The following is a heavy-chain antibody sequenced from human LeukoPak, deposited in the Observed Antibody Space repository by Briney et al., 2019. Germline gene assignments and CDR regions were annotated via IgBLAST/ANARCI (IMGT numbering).Heavy chain of an antibody. CDR3: ARGLHHIVLVPAAIEEGDY. CDR1: GYTSTGYY. CDR2: INPNSGGT. J-gene: IGHJ4*02. V-gene: IGHV1-2*02. Sequence: ASVKVSCKASGYTSTGYYMHWVRQAPGQGLEWMGWINPNSGGTNYAQKFQGRVTMTRDTSISTAYMELSRLRSDDTAVYYCARGLHHIVLVPAAIEEGDYWGQGTLVTVSS. D-gene: IGHD2-2*01.